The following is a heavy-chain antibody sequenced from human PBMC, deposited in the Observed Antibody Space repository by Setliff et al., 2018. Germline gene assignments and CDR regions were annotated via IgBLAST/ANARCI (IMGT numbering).Heavy chain of an antibody. Sequence: SVKVSCKASGGTFSSYGISWVRQAPGQGPEWMGGTIPIFGTTDYAQKFQGRVTIITDESTSTAFMQLSSLRSEDTAVYYCVSEGVDSRSSTDYRYYMDVWGKGTTVTVSS. CDR3: VSEGVDSRSSTDYRYYMDV. CDR1: GGTFSSYG. CDR2: TIPIFGTT. J-gene: IGHJ6*03. D-gene: IGHD3-22*01. V-gene: IGHV1-69*05.